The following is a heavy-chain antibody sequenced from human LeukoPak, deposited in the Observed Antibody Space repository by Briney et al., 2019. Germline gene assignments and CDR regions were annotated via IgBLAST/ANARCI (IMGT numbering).Heavy chain of an antibody. CDR2: INHSGST. Sequence: SETLSLTCAVYGGSFSGYYWSWIRQPPGKGLEWIGEINHSGSTNYNPSLKSRVTISVDTSKNQFSLKLTSVTAADTAVYYCARHMSYDSSGYFFYYYYMDVWGKGTTVTVSS. V-gene: IGHV4-34*01. CDR1: GGSFSGYY. CDR3: ARHMSYDSSGYFFYYYYMDV. J-gene: IGHJ6*03. D-gene: IGHD3-22*01.